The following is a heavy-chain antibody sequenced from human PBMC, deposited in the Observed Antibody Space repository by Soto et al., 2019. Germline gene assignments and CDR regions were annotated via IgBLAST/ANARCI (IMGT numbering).Heavy chain of an antibody. CDR2: ISAYNGNT. D-gene: IGHD6-6*01. CDR3: ARDRRAARPWFDP. CDR1: GYTFTSYG. V-gene: IGHV1-18*04. Sequence: ASGKVSCKASGYTFTSYGISWLRQASRQGFEWMGWISAYNGNTNDAQKLQGRVTMTTDASTSTAYMELRSLRSDDTAVYYCARDRRAARPWFDPWGQGTLVTVSS. J-gene: IGHJ5*02.